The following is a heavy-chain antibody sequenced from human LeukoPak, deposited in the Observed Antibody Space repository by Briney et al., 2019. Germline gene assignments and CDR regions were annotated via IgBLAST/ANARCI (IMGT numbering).Heavy chain of an antibody. CDR2: ISGSGSGGST. D-gene: IGHD5-24*01. CDR1: GFTFSSSA. V-gene: IGHV3-23*01. CDR3: AKSGYNRFDY. J-gene: IGHJ4*02. Sequence: GGSLRLSCAASGFTFSSSAMSWVRQAPGKGLEWVSSISGSGSGGSTYYADSVKGRFTISRDNSKITLYLQMNSLIAEDTAVYYCAKSGYNRFDYWGQGTRVTVSS.